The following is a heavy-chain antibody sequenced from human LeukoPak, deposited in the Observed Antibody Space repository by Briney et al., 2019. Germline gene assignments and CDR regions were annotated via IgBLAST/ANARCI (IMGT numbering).Heavy chain of an antibody. V-gene: IGHV4-39*01. CDR3: ARPDTD. CDR2: IYYSGTT. Sequence: SETLSLTCTVSGGSITSTTYCWGWIRQPPGKGLECIGIIYYSGTTYYNPSLKNRVTISVDTSKNQLSLKLTSVTAADTAIYYCARPDTDLGQGTLVTVSS. CDR1: GGSITSTTYC. J-gene: IGHJ4*02. D-gene: IGHD3-22*01.